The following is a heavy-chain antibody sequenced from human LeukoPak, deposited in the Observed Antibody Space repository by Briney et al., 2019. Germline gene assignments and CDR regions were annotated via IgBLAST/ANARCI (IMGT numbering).Heavy chain of an antibody. CDR3: AELGITMIGGV. V-gene: IGHV3-7*01. J-gene: IGHJ6*04. CDR1: GFTFSRYW. CDR2: IKQDGGEI. D-gene: IGHD3-10*02. Sequence: PGGSLRLSCAASGFTFSRYWMSWVRQAPGKVLEWVANIKQDGGEIYYVDSVKGRFTISRDNAKNSLYLQMNSLRAEDTAVYYCAELGITMIGGVWGKGTTVTISS.